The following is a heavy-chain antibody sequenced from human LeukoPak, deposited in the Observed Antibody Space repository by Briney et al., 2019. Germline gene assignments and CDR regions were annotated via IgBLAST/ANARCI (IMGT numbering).Heavy chain of an antibody. D-gene: IGHD3-16*02. CDR2: IRGKANSYAT. Sequence: GGSLRLSCAASGFTFSGSAMHWVRQASGKGLEWVGRIRGKANSYATAYAASVKGRFTISRDDSKNTAYLQMNSLKTEDTAVYYCTRPPIETHPGAWGQGTLVTVSS. CDR1: GFTFSGSA. J-gene: IGHJ5*02. V-gene: IGHV3-73*01. CDR3: TRPPIETHPGA.